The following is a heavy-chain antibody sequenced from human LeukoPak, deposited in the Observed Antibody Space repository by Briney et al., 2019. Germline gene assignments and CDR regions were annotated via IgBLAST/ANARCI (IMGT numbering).Heavy chain of an antibody. D-gene: IGHD2-2*01. V-gene: IGHV3-11*04. Sequence: GGSLRLSCAASGFTFSDYYMSWIRQAPGEGLEWVSYISSSGSTIYYADSVKGRFTISRDNAKNSLYLQMNSLRAEDTAVYYCARDICSSTSCYIAYNWFDPWGQGTLVTVSS. CDR3: ARDICSSTSCYIAYNWFDP. CDR1: GFTFSDYY. J-gene: IGHJ5*02. CDR2: ISSSGSTI.